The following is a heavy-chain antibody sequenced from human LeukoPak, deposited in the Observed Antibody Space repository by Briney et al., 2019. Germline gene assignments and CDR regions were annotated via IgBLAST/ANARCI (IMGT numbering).Heavy chain of an antibody. D-gene: IGHD2-2*02. J-gene: IGHJ5*02. CDR2: IITISGIT. Sequence: SVKVSCKASGGTFSSYAISWVRQAPGQGLERMGRIITISGITNYAQKFQGRVTITADISTSTAYMELSSLRSEDTAVYYCARDLVDIVVVPAAILGWFDPWGQGTLVTVSS. V-gene: IGHV1-69*04. CDR3: ARDLVDIVVVPAAILGWFDP. CDR1: GGTFSSYA.